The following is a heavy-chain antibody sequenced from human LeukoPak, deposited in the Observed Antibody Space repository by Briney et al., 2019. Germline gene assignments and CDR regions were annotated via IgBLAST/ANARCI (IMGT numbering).Heavy chain of an antibody. V-gene: IGHV3-48*02. CDR2: ISSGSTTI. CDR3: ARDELLWFVAY. J-gene: IGHJ4*02. Sequence: TGGSLRLSCAASGFTFSSYGMNWVRQAPGKGLEWVSYISSGSTTIYYADSVNGRFTISRDNAKNLLYLQMNSLRDEDTAVYYCARDELLWFVAYWGQGTLVSVSS. CDR1: GFTFSSYG. D-gene: IGHD3-10*01.